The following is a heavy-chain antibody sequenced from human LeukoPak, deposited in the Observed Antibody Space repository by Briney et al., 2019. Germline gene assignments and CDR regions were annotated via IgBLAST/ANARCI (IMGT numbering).Heavy chain of an antibody. V-gene: IGHV3-66*02. CDR1: GFTVSSNY. Sequence: GGSLRLSCAASGFTVSSNYMSWVRQAPGKGVEWVSVIYSGGSTYYADSVKGRCTISRDNSKNTLYLQMNSLRAEDTAVYYCARDLATIAHYYYYMDVWGKGTTVTVSS. CDR3: ARDLATIAHYYYYMDV. CDR2: IYSGGST. D-gene: IGHD5-12*01. J-gene: IGHJ6*03.